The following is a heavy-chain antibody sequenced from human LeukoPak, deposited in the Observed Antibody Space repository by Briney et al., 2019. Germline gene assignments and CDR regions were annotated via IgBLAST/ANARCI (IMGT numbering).Heavy chain of an antibody. Sequence: GGALRLSCSASGFTFISYSMTWVPQAPGKGLESVSSISSSSRYIYYADSVKGRFTISRDNAKDSLYLQMNSLRAEDTAVYYCARGQTTVTYLDDRDYWGQGTLVTVSS. J-gene: IGHJ4*02. D-gene: IGHD4-17*01. CDR3: ARGQTTVTYLDDRDY. CDR2: ISSSSRYI. V-gene: IGHV3-21*01. CDR1: GFTFISYS.